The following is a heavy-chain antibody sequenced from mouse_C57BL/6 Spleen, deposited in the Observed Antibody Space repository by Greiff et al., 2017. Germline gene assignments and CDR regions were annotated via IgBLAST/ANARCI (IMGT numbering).Heavy chain of an antibody. J-gene: IGHJ3*01. CDR3: ARSGGPFSY. Sequence: QVQLQQPGAELVKPGASVKLSCKASGYTFTSYWMQWVKQRPGQGLEWIGEIDPSDSYTNYNQKFKGKATLTVDTSSSTAYMQLSSLTSEDSAVYYCARSGGPFSYWGQGTLVTVSA. CDR2: IDPSDSYT. D-gene: IGHD3-1*01. CDR1: GYTFTSYW. V-gene: IGHV1-50*01.